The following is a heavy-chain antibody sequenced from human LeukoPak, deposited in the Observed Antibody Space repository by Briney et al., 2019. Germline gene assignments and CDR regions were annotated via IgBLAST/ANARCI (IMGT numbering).Heavy chain of an antibody. D-gene: IGHD1-14*01. CDR3: ARVPNQSKYSIGNY. CDR2: IHHSGST. V-gene: IGHV4-31*03. CDR1: GGSISSGGYY. J-gene: IGHJ4*02. Sequence: PSQTLSLTCTVSGGSISSGGYYWSWIRQHPGKGLEWIGYIHHSGSTYYNPSLKSRVTISVDTSKNQFSLKLSSVTAADTAVYYCARVPNQSKYSIGNYWGQGTLVTVSS.